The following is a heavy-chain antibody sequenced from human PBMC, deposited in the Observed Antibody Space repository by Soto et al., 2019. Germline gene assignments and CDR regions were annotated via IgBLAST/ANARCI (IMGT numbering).Heavy chain of an antibody. J-gene: IGHJ4*02. CDR3: ARESDIVPTNPTLDY. D-gene: IGHD5-12*01. V-gene: IGHV3-30-3*01. Sequence: QVQLVESGGGVVQHGRSLRLSCAASGFTFSSYAMHWVRQAPGKGLERVAVISYDGSNKYYADSVKGRFTISRDNSKNTLYLQMNSLRAEDTAVYYCARESDIVPTNPTLDYWGQGTLVTVSS. CDR1: GFTFSSYA. CDR2: ISYDGSNK.